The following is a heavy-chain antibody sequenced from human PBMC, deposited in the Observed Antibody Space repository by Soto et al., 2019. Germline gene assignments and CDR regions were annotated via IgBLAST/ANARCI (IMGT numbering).Heavy chain of an antibody. CDR3: ARDVSPGSSSLYLDAFDI. D-gene: IGHD6-13*01. CDR1: GFTLSMYW. CDR2: IKQDGSKK. V-gene: IGHV3-7*05. J-gene: IGHJ3*02. Sequence: EVQLEESGGGLVQPGGSLRLSCAASGFTLSMYWMTWVRQAPGRGLECVANIKQDGSKKSYLDSVRGRFTISRDNVRNSLYLQMDSLRAEDTALYYCARDVSPGSSSLYLDAFDIWGQGTMVIVSS.